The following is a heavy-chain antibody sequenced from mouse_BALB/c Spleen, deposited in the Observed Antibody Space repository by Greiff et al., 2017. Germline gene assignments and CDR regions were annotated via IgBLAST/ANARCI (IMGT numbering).Heavy chain of an antibody. D-gene: IGHD2-2*01. Sequence: EVKVVESGGGLVQPGESLKLSCESNEYEFPSHDMSWVRKTPEKRLEWVAAINSDGGSTYYPDTMERRFIISRDNTKKTLYLQMSSLRSEDTALYYCARSFYGSPFAYWGQGTLVTVSA. V-gene: IGHV5-2*01. CDR3: ARSFYGSPFAY. CDR2: INSDGGST. CDR1: EYEFPSHD. J-gene: IGHJ3*01.